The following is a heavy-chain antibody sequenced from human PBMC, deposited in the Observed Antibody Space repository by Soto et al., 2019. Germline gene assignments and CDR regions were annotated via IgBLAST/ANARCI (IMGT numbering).Heavy chain of an antibody. V-gene: IGHV3-30*18. CDR2: ISDDGSNK. J-gene: IGHJ6*02. CDR3: TKRRNVLRFLEWSSGMEV. D-gene: IGHD3-3*01. CDR1: GFTFSNYG. Sequence: GGSLRLSCAASGFTFSNYGMHWVRQAPGKGLEWVAFISDDGSNKYYADSMKGRFTMSRDNSKSTLYLQRNSLRVEDTAVYYCTKRRNVLRFLEWSSGMEVWGQGTTVTVSS.